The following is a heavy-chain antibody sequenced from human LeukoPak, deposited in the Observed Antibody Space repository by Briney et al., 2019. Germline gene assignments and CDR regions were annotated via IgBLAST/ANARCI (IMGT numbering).Heavy chain of an antibody. CDR1: GFTVNTKS. Sequence: GGSRSPACAASGFTVNTKSMTWVRQAPGKGLEWVSIIYTRGNTYYADSVKGRFTISRDNSKTTLYLKMDSLRAADTAVYYCARGRGSIPRSVFGYYLGLEVWGQG. CDR2: IYTRGNT. J-gene: IGHJ6*02. D-gene: IGHD3-3*01. V-gene: IGHV3-53*01. CDR3: ARGRGSIPRSVFGYYLGLEV.